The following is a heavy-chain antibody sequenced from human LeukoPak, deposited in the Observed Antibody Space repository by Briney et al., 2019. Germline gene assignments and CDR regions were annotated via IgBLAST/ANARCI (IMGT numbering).Heavy chain of an antibody. CDR2: INSDGSST. J-gene: IGHJ6*02. D-gene: IGHD3-10*01. Sequence: GGSLRLSCAASGFTFSNYWMHWDRQAPGKGLVWVSSINSDGSSTTYADSVKGRFTISRDNAKNTLYLQMNSLRAEDTAVYYCARDYGRSRDYGMDVWGQGTTVTVSS. CDR3: ARDYGRSRDYGMDV. V-gene: IGHV3-74*01. CDR1: GFTFSNYW.